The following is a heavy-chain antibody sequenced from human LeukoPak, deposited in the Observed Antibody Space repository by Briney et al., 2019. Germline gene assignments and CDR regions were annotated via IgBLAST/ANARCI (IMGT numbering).Heavy chain of an antibody. CDR2: ISYSGST. CDR1: GGSISSYY. D-gene: IGHD3-10*01. Sequence: SDTLSLTCTVSGGSISSYYWGWIRLPPGKGLEWIGYISYSGSTTYFPSLKSRVTILVDTSKNQFSLKLSSVTAADTAVYYCVRITQGTIDYWGRGTLVTVSS. J-gene: IGHJ4*02. V-gene: IGHV4-59*07. CDR3: VRITQGTIDY.